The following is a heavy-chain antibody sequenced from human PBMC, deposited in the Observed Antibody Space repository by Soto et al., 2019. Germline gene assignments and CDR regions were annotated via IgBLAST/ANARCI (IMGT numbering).Heavy chain of an antibody. D-gene: IGHD2-21*02. Sequence: PSETLSLTCTVSGGSISSSSYYWGWIRQPPGKGLEWIGSIYYSGSTYYNPSLKSRVTISVDTSKNQFSLKLSSVTAADTAVYYCASPGRLAYCGGDCYIFDYWGQGTLVTSPQ. J-gene: IGHJ4*02. CDR1: GGSISSSSYY. CDR2: IYYSGST. V-gene: IGHV4-39*01. CDR3: ASPGRLAYCGGDCYIFDY.